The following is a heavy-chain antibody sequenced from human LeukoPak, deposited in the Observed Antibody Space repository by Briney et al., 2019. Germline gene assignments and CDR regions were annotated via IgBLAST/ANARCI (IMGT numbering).Heavy chain of an antibody. CDR2: IYYSGST. V-gene: IGHV4-39*01. Sequence: SETLSLTCTVSGGSISSSSYYWGWIRQSPGKGLEWIGSIYYSGSTYYNPSLKSRVTISVDTSKNQFSLKLSSVTAADTAVYYCARSSLGSPYKYFDYWGQGTLVTVSS. D-gene: IGHD3-10*01. J-gene: IGHJ4*02. CDR1: GGSISSSSYY. CDR3: ARSSLGSPYKYFDY.